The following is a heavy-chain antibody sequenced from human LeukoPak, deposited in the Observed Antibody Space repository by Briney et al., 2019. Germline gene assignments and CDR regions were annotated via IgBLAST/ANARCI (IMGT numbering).Heavy chain of an antibody. Sequence: SVKVSCKASGGTFSSYAISWVRQAPGQGLEWMGGIIPIFGTANYAQKFQGRVTITADESTSTAYMELSSLRSEDTAVYYCARDPGYGGNANWFDPWGQGTLVTVSS. CDR2: IIPIFGTA. J-gene: IGHJ5*02. CDR3: ARDPGYGGNANWFDP. D-gene: IGHD4-23*01. V-gene: IGHV1-69*01. CDR1: GGTFSSYA.